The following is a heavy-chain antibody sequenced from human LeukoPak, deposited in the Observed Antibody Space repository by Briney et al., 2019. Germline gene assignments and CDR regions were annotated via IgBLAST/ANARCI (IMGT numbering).Heavy chain of an antibody. CDR1: GGSFSGYY. V-gene: IGHV4-34*01. CDR2: INHSGST. J-gene: IGHJ4*02. CDR3: ARSLELRYFDWLSIDY. Sequence: SETLPLTCAVYGGSFSGYYWSWIRQPPGKGLEWIGEINHSGSTNYNPSLKSRVTISVDTSKNQFSLKLSSVTAADTAVYYCARSLELRYFDWLSIDYWGQGTLVTVSS. D-gene: IGHD3-9*01.